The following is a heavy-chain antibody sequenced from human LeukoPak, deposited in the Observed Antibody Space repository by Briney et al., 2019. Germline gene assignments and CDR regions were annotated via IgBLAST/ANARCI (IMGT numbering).Heavy chain of an antibody. J-gene: IGHJ4*02. CDR1: GFTFSSYA. CDR3: AKTRADYDFWSGYHTFDY. CDR2: ISGSGGST. V-gene: IGHV3-23*01. D-gene: IGHD3-3*01. Sequence: GGSLRLSCAASGFTFSSYAMSWVRQAPGKGLEWVSAISGSGGSTYYADSVKGRFTISRDNSENTLYLQMNSLRAEDTAVYYCAKTRADYDFWSGYHTFDYWGQGTLVTVSS.